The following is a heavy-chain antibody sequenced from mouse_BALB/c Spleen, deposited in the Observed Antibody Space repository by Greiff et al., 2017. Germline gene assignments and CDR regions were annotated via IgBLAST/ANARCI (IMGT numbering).Heavy chain of an antibody. CDR1: GFAFSSYD. Sequence: EVQLQESGGGLVKPGGSLKLSCAASGFAFSSYDMSWVRQTPEKRLEWVAYISSGGGSTYYPDTVKGRFTISRDNAKNTLYLQMSSLKSEDTAMYYCARRGTTDAMDYWGQGTSVTVSS. J-gene: IGHJ4*01. CDR2: ISSGGGST. D-gene: IGHD1-1*01. V-gene: IGHV5-12-1*01. CDR3: ARRGTTDAMDY.